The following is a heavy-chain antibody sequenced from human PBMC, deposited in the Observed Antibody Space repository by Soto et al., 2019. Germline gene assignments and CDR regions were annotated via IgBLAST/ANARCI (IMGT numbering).Heavy chain of an antibody. Sequence: QITLKESGPTLVKPTETLTLTCTFSGFSLTTNGVGVGGIRQPPGKPMEGLGLFYWVYDKRYSPSLQNRLTISKDNSKNQVVLTLANMAPEDTGTYYCAYRKGAATGTGNWFDPWGQGTPVTVSS. J-gene: IGHJ5*02. CDR1: GFSLTTNGVG. CDR3: AYRKGAATGTGNWFDP. V-gene: IGHV2-5*02. D-gene: IGHD1-1*01. CDR2: FYWVYDK.